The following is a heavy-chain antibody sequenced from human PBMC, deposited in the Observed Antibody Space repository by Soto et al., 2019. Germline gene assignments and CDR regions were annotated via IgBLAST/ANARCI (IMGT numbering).Heavy chain of an antibody. CDR3: ASLYSSAWARDY. CDR2: ISSDGSST. CDR1: GLTFSSCW. V-gene: IGHV3-74*01. J-gene: IGHJ4*02. D-gene: IGHD6-19*01. Sequence: GGSLRLSCAASGLTFSSCWMHWVRQAPGKGLVWVSRISSDGSSTNYADSVKGRFTISRDNAKNTLYLQMNNLRPEDTAVYYCASLYSSAWARDYWGQGTLVTVSS.